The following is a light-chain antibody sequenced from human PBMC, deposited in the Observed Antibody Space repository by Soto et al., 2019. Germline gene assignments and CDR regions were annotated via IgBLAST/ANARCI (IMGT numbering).Light chain of an antibody. CDR1: SSDVGGYNL. Sequence: QSVLTQPASVSVSPGQSITMSCTGTSSDVGGYNLVSWYQQHPGKAPKLIIFGNTERPSGVSHRFSGSKSGNTASLTISGVQVEDEADYHCCSYATSSFVFGTGTKVTVL. CDR3: CSYATSSFV. J-gene: IGLJ1*01. V-gene: IGLV2-23*01. CDR2: GNT.